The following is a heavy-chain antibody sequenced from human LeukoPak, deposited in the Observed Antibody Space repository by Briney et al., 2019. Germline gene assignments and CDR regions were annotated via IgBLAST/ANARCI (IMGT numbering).Heavy chain of an antibody. CDR1: GGSVSSTSSSYF. V-gene: IGHV4-61*01. CDR3: TRSIMNFYVSGT. Sequence: PSETLSLTCTVSGGSVSSTSSSYFWNWMRQPPGKGLEWIGYIYHTGSTKYNPSLESLFTMSVDTFKNQFSLKLRSVTAADTAVYYCTRSIMNFYVSGTWGRGTLVTVSS. J-gene: IGHJ5*02. D-gene: IGHD3-10*01. CDR2: IYHTGST.